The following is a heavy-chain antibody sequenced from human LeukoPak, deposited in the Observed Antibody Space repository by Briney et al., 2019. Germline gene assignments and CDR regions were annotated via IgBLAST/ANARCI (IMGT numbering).Heavy chain of an antibody. J-gene: IGHJ3*02. CDR3: ARDGDDYDDYVRAFDI. Sequence: ASVKVSCKASGYTFTGYYMHWVRQAPGQGLEWMGWINPNSGGTNYAQKFQGRVTMTRDTSISTAYMELSRLRSDDTAVYYCARDGDDYDDYVRAFDIWGQGTMVTVSS. V-gene: IGHV1-2*02. CDR1: GYTFTGYY. D-gene: IGHD4-17*01. CDR2: INPNSGGT.